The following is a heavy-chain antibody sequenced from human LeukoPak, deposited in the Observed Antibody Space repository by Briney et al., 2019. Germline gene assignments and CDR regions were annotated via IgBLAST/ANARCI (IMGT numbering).Heavy chain of an antibody. Sequence: PGGSLRLSCAASGFTFDDYAMHWVRQAPGKGLEWVSGISWNSGNTGYADSVKGRFTISRDNAKNSLYLQMNSLTAEDTALYYCAKDIGYDSGGYSRFDSWGQGTLVTVSS. CDR1: GFTFDDYA. CDR3: AKDIGYDSGGYSRFDS. V-gene: IGHV3-9*01. J-gene: IGHJ4*02. CDR2: ISWNSGNT. D-gene: IGHD3-22*01.